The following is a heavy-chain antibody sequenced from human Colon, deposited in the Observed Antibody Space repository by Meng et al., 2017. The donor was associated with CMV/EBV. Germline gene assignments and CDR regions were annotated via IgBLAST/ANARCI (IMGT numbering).Heavy chain of an antibody. V-gene: IGHV5-51*01. J-gene: IGHJ2*01. Sequence: GESLKISWKGSGYSFTNSWIGWVRQMPGKGLEWMGMIYPPDSDTRYSPSFQGQFTLSVDKSISTAYLQWNSLKASDTDIYYCERPNNYNSHWYFDLWGRGTLVTVSS. D-gene: IGHD1-1*01. CDR3: ERPNNYNSHWYFDL. CDR2: IYPPDSDT. CDR1: GYSFTNSW.